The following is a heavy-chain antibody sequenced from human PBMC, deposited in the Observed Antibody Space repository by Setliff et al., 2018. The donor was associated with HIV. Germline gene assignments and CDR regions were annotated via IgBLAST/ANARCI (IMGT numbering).Heavy chain of an antibody. V-gene: IGHV4-4*07. CDR3: ARDVGEQLDV. Sequence: PSETLSLTCSLSGDSMSTYFWSWIRQTAGKGLEWIGRVYNSGNTNYNPSFMSRVSMSVDTSKSQFSLKLRSVTAADTAVYFCARDVGEQLDVWGKGTTVTVSS. CDR2: VYNSGNT. CDR1: GDSMSTYF. J-gene: IGHJ6*04.